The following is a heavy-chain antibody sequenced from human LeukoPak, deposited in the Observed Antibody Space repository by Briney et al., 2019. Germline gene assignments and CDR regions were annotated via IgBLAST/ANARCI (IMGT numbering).Heavy chain of an antibody. CDR3: ARSPGGISGRWDYFDY. CDR2: FDPEDGET. Sequence: ASVKVSCKVSGYTLTELSMHWVRQAPGKGLEWMGGFDPEDGETIYAQKFQGRVTMTEDTSTDTAYMELSSLRSEDTAVYYCARSPGGISGRWDYFDYWGQGTLVTVSS. CDR1: GYTLTELS. D-gene: IGHD6-19*01. J-gene: IGHJ4*02. V-gene: IGHV1-24*01.